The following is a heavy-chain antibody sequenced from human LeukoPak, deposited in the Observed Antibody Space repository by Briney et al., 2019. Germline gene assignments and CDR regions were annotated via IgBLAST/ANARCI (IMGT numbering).Heavy chain of an antibody. CDR3: AKEVTLETDRDYYYDSSGYTKYYYYGMDV. CDR2: ISGSGGST. CDR1: GFTFNKYA. D-gene: IGHD3-22*01. V-gene: IGHV3-23*01. J-gene: IGHJ6*02. Sequence: QPGGSLRLSCAASGFTFNKYAMSWVRQAPGKGLEWVSAISGSGGSTYYADSVKGRFTISRDNSKNTLYLQMNSLRAEDTAVYYCAKEVTLETDRDYYYDSSGYTKYYYYGMDVWGQGTTVTVSS.